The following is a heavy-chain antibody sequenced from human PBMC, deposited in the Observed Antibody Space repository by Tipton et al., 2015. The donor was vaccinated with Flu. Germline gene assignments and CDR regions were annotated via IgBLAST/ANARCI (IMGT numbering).Heavy chain of an antibody. CDR1: GGSITSSTDY. V-gene: IGHV4-30-2*01. CDR2: IFHSGST. Sequence: TLSLTCTVSGGSITSSTDYWSWIRQPAGKGLEWIGYIFHSGSTYYNPSLKSRVTISVDRSKNQFSLKLSSVTAADTAVYYCAGEIFSYSSSWYDYWGQGTLVTVSS. D-gene: IGHD6-13*01. CDR3: AGEIFSYSSSWYDY. J-gene: IGHJ4*02.